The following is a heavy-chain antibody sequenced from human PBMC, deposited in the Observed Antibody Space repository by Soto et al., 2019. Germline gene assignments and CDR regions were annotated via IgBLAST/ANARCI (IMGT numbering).Heavy chain of an antibody. CDR2: IIPIFGTA. CDR1: GGTFSSYA. J-gene: IGHJ4*02. Sequence: SVKVSCKASGGTFSSYAISWVRQAPGQGLEWMGGIIPIFGTANYAQKFQGRVTITADESTSTAYMELSSLRSEDTAVYYCARGGPYYYDSSGYYIDYWGQGTLVTVAS. CDR3: ARGGPYYYDSSGYYIDY. V-gene: IGHV1-69*13. D-gene: IGHD3-22*01.